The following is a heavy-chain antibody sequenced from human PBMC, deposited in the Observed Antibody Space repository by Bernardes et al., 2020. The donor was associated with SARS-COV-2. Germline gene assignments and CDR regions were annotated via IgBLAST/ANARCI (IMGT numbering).Heavy chain of an antibody. J-gene: IGHJ5*02. V-gene: IGHV1-24*01. CDR2: FDPEDGET. D-gene: IGHD3-10*01. CDR3: ATGASLVRTNWFDP. CDR1: GYTLTELS. Sequence: SVKVSCKVSGYTLTELSMHWVRQAPGKGLEWMGGFDPEDGETIYAQKFQGRVTMTEDTSTDTAYMELGSLRSEDTAVYYCATGASLVRTNWFDPWGQGTLVTVSS.